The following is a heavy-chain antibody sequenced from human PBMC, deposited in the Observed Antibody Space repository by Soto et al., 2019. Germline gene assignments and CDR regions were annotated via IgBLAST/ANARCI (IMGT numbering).Heavy chain of an antibody. V-gene: IGHV1-8*01. D-gene: IGHD3-3*01. CDR2: MNPNSGNT. Sequence: GASVKVSCKASGYTFTSYDINWVRQATGQGLEWMGWMNPNSGNTGYAQKFQGRVTMTRNTSIGTAYMELSSLRSEDTAVYYCARGRYYDFWSGYYAHYYYYGMDVWGQGTTVTVSS. J-gene: IGHJ6*02. CDR3: ARGRYYDFWSGYYAHYYYYGMDV. CDR1: GYTFTSYD.